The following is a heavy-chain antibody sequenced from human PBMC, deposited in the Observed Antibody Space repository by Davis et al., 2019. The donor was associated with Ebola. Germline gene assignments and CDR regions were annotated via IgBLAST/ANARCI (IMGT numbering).Heavy chain of an antibody. CDR2: INAGNGNT. CDR3: ASGPLMTTMTSLGYYYTIDV. D-gene: IGHD4-17*01. Sequence: ASVKVSCKASGYTFTSYAMHWVRQAPGQRLEWMGWINAGNGNTKYSQKFQGRVTITRDTSASTAYMELSSLRSEDMAVYYCASGPLMTTMTSLGYYYTIDVWGEGTTVTVSS. CDR1: GYTFTSYA. J-gene: IGHJ6*04. V-gene: IGHV1-3*03.